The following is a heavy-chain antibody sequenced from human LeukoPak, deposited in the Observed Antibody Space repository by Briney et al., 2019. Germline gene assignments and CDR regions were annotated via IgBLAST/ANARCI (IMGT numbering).Heavy chain of an antibody. J-gene: IGHJ3*02. V-gene: IGHV4-59*01. CDR2: INYSGST. CDR1: GGSITNSY. D-gene: IGHD1-1*01. Sequence: SETLSLTCTVSGGSITNSYWNWLRQSPVKGLEWIGYINYSGSTNYNPSLKSRVTISVDTSKNQFSLKLSSVTAADTAVYFCARDPLSTNDFDIWGQGTMVTVSS. CDR3: ARDPLSTNDFDI.